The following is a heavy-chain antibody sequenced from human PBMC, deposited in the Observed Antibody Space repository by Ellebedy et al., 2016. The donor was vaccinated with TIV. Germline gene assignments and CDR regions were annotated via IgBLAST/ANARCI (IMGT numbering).Heavy chain of an antibody. Sequence: GESLKISCAASGFTFSSYWMSWVRQAPGKGLEWVANINQDGSEKYYVDSVKGRFTISRDNAKNSLYLQMDSLRAEDTAVYYCAADGSYGDYLSPKHAFHIWGQGTKVSVSS. D-gene: IGHD4-17*01. CDR3: AADGSYGDYLSPKHAFHI. CDR2: INQDGSEK. V-gene: IGHV3-7*01. J-gene: IGHJ3*02. CDR1: GFTFSSYW.